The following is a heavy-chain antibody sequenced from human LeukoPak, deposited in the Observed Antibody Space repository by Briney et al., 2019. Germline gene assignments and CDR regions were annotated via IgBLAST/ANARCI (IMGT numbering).Heavy chain of an antibody. CDR3: ARDVKSRRRQWFGELSVYYYYYMDV. D-gene: IGHD3-10*01. CDR2: ISSSGTTI. CDR1: GFNFGDYY. J-gene: IGHJ6*03. V-gene: IGHV3-11*04. Sequence: KAGGSLRLSCAPSGFNFGDYYMSWIRQAPGKGLEWISYISSSGTTIYYADSVKGRFTISRDNAKNSLYLQMNSLRAEDTAVYYCARDVKSRRRQWFGELSVYYYYYMDVWGKGTTVTVSS.